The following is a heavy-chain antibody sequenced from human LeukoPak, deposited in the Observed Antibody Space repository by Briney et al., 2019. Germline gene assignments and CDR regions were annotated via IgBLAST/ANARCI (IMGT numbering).Heavy chain of an antibody. CDR1: GFTFSSYS. D-gene: IGHD4-17*01. CDR3: ARAGGSTVSHSDY. Sequence: PGGSLRLSCAASGFTFSSYSMNWIRQAPGKGLEWVSSVSSSTSYIYYADSVKGRFTISKDNAKNSLYLQMNSLRAEDTAVYYCARAGGSTVSHSDYWGQGTLVTVSS. J-gene: IGHJ4*02. V-gene: IGHV3-21*01. CDR2: VSSSTSYI.